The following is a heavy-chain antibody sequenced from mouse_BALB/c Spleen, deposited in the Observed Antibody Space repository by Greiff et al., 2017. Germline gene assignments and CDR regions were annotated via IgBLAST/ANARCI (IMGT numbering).Heavy chain of an antibody. CDR2: IYPGNSDT. D-gene: IGHD1-1*01. CDR3: THYGSRGGFAY. V-gene: IGHV1-5*01. Sequence: VHVKQSGTVLARPGASVKMSCKASGYSFTSYWMHWVKQRPGQGLEWIGAIYPGNSDTSYNQKFKGKAKLTAVTSASTAYMELSSLTNEDSAVYYCTHYGSRGGFAYWGQGTLVTVSA. CDR1: GYSFTSYW. J-gene: IGHJ3*01.